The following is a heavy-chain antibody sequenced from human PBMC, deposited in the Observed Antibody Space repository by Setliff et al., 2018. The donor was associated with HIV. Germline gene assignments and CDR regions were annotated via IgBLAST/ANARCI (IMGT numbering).Heavy chain of an antibody. V-gene: IGHV3-74*01. D-gene: IGHD6-19*01. Sequence: GSLRLSCAASGFIFSNYWMHWVRQAPGKGLVWVSRINSDGSSISYADSVKGRFTISRDNAKNTLYLQMSSLRGEDTAVYYCARHSDWYGNDAFDIWGQGTRVTVSS. CDR1: GFIFSNYW. CDR2: INSDGSSI. J-gene: IGHJ3*02. CDR3: ARHSDWYGNDAFDI.